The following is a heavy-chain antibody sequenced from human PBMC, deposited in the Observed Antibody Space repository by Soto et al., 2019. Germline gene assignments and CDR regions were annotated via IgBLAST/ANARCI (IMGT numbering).Heavy chain of an antibody. Sequence: AGGSLILSFAAARFTFIDYGMHWVLQSPAKGLQCLATISHHGIRTHYADSVMGRFNISRDNFKKVVYLHLSGLRVEDTAIYYCAKDWVGGSNNYQLDYWGQGTAVTVS. D-gene: IGHD1-26*01. CDR2: ISHHGIRT. V-gene: IGHV3-30*18. CDR1: RFTFIDYG. CDR3: AKDWVGGSNNYQLDY. J-gene: IGHJ4*02.